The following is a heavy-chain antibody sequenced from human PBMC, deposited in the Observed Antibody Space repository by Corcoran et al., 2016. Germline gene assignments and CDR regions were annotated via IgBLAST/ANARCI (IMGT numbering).Heavy chain of an antibody. Sequence: EVQLVESGGGLVKPGGSLRLSCAASGFTFSNAWMNWVRQAPGKGLEWVGRIKSKTDGGTTDYAAPVKGRFTIPRDDSKNTLYMQMNSLKTEDKAVYYCTTEMRVGDFWSGPTGAFDIWGQGTMVTVSS. V-gene: IGHV3-15*07. CDR1: GFTFSNAW. D-gene: IGHD3-3*01. CDR2: IKSKTDGGTT. CDR3: TTEMRVGDFWSGPTGAFDI. J-gene: IGHJ3*02.